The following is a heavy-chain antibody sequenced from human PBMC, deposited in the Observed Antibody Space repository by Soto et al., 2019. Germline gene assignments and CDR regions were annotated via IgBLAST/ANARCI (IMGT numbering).Heavy chain of an antibody. J-gene: IGHJ4*02. CDR3: ARPGRDWGALHY. D-gene: IGHD7-27*01. Sequence: QVQLQESGPGLVKPSETPSLTCTVSNDSISTYYWTWIRQPPGKGLEWIGFIYYSGSTNYNPSLQSRVTISVDTSKNQFSLKMNSVTAADTAVYYCARPGRDWGALHYWGQGTLVTVSS. V-gene: IGHV4-59*08. CDR2: IYYSGST. CDR1: NDSISTYY.